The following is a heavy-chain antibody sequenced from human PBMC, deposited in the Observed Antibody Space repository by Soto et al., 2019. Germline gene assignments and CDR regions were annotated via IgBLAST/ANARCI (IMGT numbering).Heavy chain of an antibody. CDR1: GFTFTSSA. D-gene: IGHD5-18*01. CDR2: IVVGSGNT. Sequence: SVKVSCKASGFTFTSSAVQWVRQARGQRLEWIGWIVVGSGNTNYAQKFQERVTITRDMSTSTAYMELSSLRSEDTAVYYCAAGPGYSYGEYYFDYWGQGTLVTVSS. V-gene: IGHV1-58*01. J-gene: IGHJ4*02. CDR3: AAGPGYSYGEYYFDY.